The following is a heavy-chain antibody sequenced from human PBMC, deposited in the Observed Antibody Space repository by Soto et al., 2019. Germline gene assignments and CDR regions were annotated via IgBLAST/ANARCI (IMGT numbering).Heavy chain of an antibody. CDR1: GGSISSNNW. J-gene: IGHJ4*02. CDR3: ARRGWGSSSFFDY. Sequence: QVQLQESGPGLVKPSGTLSLTCAVSGGSISSNNWWSWVRQPPGKGLEWIGSSYHSGSTYYAPSLMSRVAMSVDTSKNQFSLKLNSVTAADTAVYYCARRGWGSSSFFDYWGQGTLVTVSS. V-gene: IGHV4-4*02. CDR2: SYHSGST. D-gene: IGHD6-6*01.